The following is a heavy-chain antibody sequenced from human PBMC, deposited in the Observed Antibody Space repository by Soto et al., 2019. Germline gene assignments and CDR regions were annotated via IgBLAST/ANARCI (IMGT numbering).Heavy chain of an antibody. V-gene: IGHV4-59*01. J-gene: IGHJ4*02. CDR2: IYYSGST. CDR3: ARVWGYAFDY. Sequence: QVQLQESGPGLVKPSETLSLTCTVSGGSISSYYWSWIRQPPGKGLEWIGYIYYSGSTNYNPSLKSRGTLSVYTSKNQFSLKLSSVTAADTDVYYCARVWGYAFDYWGQGTLVTVSS. CDR1: GGSISSYY. D-gene: IGHD3-16*01.